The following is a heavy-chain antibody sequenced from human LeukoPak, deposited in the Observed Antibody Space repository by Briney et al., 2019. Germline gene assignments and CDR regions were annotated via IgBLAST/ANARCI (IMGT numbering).Heavy chain of an antibody. D-gene: IGHD2-2*01. Sequence: GASETVSSTPSVYTFTAYYMNWGRQAPGHGLEWMGWINPSSGGTNYAQKFQGRVTMTRDTSISTAYMELSRLRSDDTAVYYCARDRVVVPAVVDYWGQGALVTVSS. CDR1: VYTFTAYY. V-gene: IGHV1-2*02. J-gene: IGHJ4*02. CDR3: ARDRVVVPAVVDY. CDR2: INPSSGGT.